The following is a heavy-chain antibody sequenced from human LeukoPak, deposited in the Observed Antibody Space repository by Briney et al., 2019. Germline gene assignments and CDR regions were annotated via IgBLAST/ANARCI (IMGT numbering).Heavy chain of an antibody. CDR3: TKDGAGGHCYFDY. D-gene: IGHD1-26*01. CDR1: GFTFSSYN. CDR2: IRSEGSDK. Sequence: PGGSLRLSCAASGFTFSSYNMHWVRQAPGKGLEWVAFIRSEGSDKDYADSVKGRFTISRDNSKNTMYLQMNSLRAEDTAVYYCTKDGAGGHCYFDYWGQGTLVTVSS. V-gene: IGHV3-30*02. J-gene: IGHJ4*02.